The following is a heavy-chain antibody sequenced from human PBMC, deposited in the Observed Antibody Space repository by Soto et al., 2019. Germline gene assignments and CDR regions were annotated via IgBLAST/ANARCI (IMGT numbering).Heavy chain of an antibody. CDR3: ASRSSGWYVDY. CDR2: ISGSGGST. Sequence: EVQLLESGGGLVQPGGSLRLSFAASGFTFSSYAMNWVRQAPGKGLEWVPVISGSGGSTYYADSVKGRFTISRDNSKNTLYLQMNSVRAEDTAIYYCASRSSGWYVDYWGQGTLVTVSS. V-gene: IGHV3-23*01. D-gene: IGHD6-19*01. J-gene: IGHJ4*02. CDR1: GFTFSSYA.